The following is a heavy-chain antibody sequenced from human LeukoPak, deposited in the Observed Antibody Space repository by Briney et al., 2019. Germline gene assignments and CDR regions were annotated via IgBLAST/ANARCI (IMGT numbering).Heavy chain of an antibody. J-gene: IGHJ6*03. CDR2: ISSSSRYI. CDR1: GFTYNYYS. Sequence: GGSLRLSCAASGFTYNYYSMNWVRQAPGKGLKWVSSISSSSRYIYYADSVKGRFTISRDNAKNSLFLQMNSLRAEDTAIYYCARDREEDYYMDVWGKGAMVTVSS. CDR3: ARDREEDYYMDV. V-gene: IGHV3-21*01.